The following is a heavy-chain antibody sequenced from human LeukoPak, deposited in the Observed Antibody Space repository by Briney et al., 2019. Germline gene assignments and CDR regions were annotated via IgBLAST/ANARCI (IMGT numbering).Heavy chain of an antibody. J-gene: IGHJ4*02. V-gene: IGHV4-4*02. CDR2: IYHSGST. D-gene: IGHD5-12*01. CDR1: GGSLSSSNW. CDR3: ARGFVDIVATTLDY. Sequence: SETLSLTCAVSGGSLSSSNWWSWVRQPPGKGLEWIGEIYHSGSTNYNPSLKSRVTISVDKSKNQFSLQLSSVTAADTAVYYCARGFVDIVATTLDYWGQGTLVTVSS.